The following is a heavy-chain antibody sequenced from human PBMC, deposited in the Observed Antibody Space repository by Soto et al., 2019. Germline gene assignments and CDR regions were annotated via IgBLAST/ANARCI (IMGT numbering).Heavy chain of an antibody. CDR2: LDPRNGGT. D-gene: IGHD5-18*01. CDR3: ARVLYRNVIHA. J-gene: IGHJ4*02. V-gene: IGHV1-2*02. Sequence: QVQLVQSGSDVKKPGASFTVSCKASGYIFSYYYIHWVRQAPGQGLEWMGWLDPRNGGTKYAQKFQDRLTMTTDTSTSTAFLELRRLRLDDTAVFFCARVLYRNVIHAWGQGTLVTVSS. CDR1: GYIFSYYY.